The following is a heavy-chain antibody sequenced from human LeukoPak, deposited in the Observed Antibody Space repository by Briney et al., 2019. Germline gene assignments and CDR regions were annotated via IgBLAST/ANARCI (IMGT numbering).Heavy chain of an antibody. J-gene: IGHJ4*02. CDR3: TRDASLSQPGGFDY. CDR2: INTDGTST. CDR1: GFTFSRYW. Sequence: PGGSLRLSCAASGFTFSRYWMFWVRQAPGKGLVWVSRINTDGTSTNYADSVKGRFTISRDNTKSTVYLQMNSLRAEDTAVYYSTRDASLSQPGGFDYWGQGTPVTVSS. V-gene: IGHV3-74*01. D-gene: IGHD6-13*01.